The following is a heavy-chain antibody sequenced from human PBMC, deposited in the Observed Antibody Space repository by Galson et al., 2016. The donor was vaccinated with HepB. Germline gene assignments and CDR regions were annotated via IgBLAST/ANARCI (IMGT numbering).Heavy chain of an antibody. CDR1: GGTFIGHY. V-gene: IGHV4-34*12. D-gene: IGHD6-6*01. CDR3: ARDLYSSSSGQEGMDI. J-gene: IGHJ6*02. Sequence: LSLTCAAYGGTFIGHYWTWIRQSPGKGLEWIGDFIHSGSPNYTPSLKSRVTISVDTSKRHFSLNLTSVTAADTAVYYCARDLYSSSSGQEGMDIWGQGTTVTVAS. CDR2: FIHSGSP.